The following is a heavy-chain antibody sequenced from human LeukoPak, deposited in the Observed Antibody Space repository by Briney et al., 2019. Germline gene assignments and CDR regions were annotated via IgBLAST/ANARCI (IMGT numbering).Heavy chain of an antibody. Sequence: GGPLRLSCAASGFTFSSFDMHWVRQPTGQRLEWVSTIGNASDTYYPGSVEGRFTLSRDNAKNSSYLQMNSLTAGDTAVYYCARGPPRGKYYYMDVWGKGTTVTVSS. J-gene: IGHJ6*03. V-gene: IGHV3-13*01. D-gene: IGHD1-1*01. CDR1: GFTFSSFD. CDR3: ARGPPRGKYYYMDV. CDR2: IGNASDT.